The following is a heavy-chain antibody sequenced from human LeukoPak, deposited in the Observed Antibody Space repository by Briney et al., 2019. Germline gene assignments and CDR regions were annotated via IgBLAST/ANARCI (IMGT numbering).Heavy chain of an antibody. CDR3: ARVRDYIWGSYRYDY. D-gene: IGHD3-16*02. V-gene: IGHV4-34*01. J-gene: IGHJ4*02. CDR2: INHSGST. CDR1: GGPFSGYY. Sequence: SETLSLTCAVYGGPFSGYYWSWIRQPPGKGLEWIGEINHSGSTNYNPSLKSRVTISVDTSKNQFSLKLGSVTAADTAVYYCARVRDYIWGSYRYDYWGQGTLVTVSS.